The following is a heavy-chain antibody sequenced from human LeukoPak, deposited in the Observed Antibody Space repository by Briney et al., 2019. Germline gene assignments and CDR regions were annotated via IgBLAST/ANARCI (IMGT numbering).Heavy chain of an antibody. D-gene: IGHD3-22*01. CDR3: ARQRNYYDSSGYSRAFDY. V-gene: IGHV4-38-2*01. J-gene: IGHJ4*02. CDR2: IYHSGST. CDR1: GYSITSGSY. Sequence: SETLSLTCAVSGYSITSGSYWGWIRQSPGKGLEWIGSIYHSGSTYYNPSLKSRVTISLDTSENQFSLKLSSVTAADTAVYYCARQRNYYDSSGYSRAFDYWGQGTLVTVSS.